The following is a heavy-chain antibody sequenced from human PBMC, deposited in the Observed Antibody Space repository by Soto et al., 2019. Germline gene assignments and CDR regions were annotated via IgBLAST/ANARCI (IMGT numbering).Heavy chain of an antibody. CDR2: IIPILGIA. CDR3: ARARVVPAAMLYFDY. Sequence: QVQLVQSGAEVKKPGSSVKVSCKASGGTFSSYTISWVRQAPGQGLEWMGRIIPILGIANYAQKFQGRVTITADKSTSTAYMELSSLRSEDTAVYYCARARVVPAAMLYFDYWRQGTLVTVSS. D-gene: IGHD2-2*01. V-gene: IGHV1-69*02. CDR1: GGTFSSYT. J-gene: IGHJ4*02.